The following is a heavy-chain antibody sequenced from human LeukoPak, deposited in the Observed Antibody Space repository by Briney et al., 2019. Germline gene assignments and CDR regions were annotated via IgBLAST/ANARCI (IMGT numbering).Heavy chain of an antibody. V-gene: IGHV4-61*02. D-gene: IGHD6-6*01. CDR1: GGSISSGSYY. Sequence: PSETLSLTCTVSGGSISSGSYYWSWIRQPAGKGLEWIGRIYTSGSTNYNPSLKSRVTISVDTSKNQFSLKLSSVTAADTAVYYCAREWWSSSRPYFDYWGQGTLVTVSS. J-gene: IGHJ4*02. CDR2: IYTSGST. CDR3: AREWWSSSRPYFDY.